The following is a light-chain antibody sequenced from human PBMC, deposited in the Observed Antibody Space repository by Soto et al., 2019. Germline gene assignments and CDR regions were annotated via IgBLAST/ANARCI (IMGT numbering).Light chain of an antibody. CDR3: HHYYSSPHT. V-gene: IGKV4-1*01. CDR1: QSVLYSPNNKNY. CDR2: CAS. J-gene: IGKJ1*01. Sequence: DIVVTQSPDSLAVSLGEGATINCKSSQSVLYSPNNKNYLAWSKQKPGQPPRLLVYCASTRESGVPDRSSGSGSGTDFTLAISSLQAEAAAVYYYHHYYSSPHTFGQGTKVEIK.